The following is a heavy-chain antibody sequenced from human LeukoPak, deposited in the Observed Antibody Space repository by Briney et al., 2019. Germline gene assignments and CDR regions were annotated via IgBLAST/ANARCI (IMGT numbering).Heavy chain of an antibody. CDR2: IIMSGSIIPI. V-gene: IGHV3-48*01. CDR3: ARVLGGLGWFDP. D-gene: IGHD3-10*01. Sequence: GGSLRLSCAASGFTFSSDSMSWVCQALGKGLESVSYIIMSGSIIPIYYAESGSGRFSISRDHTKKSLYMQITSLRAKGTAVYYCARVLGGLGWFDPWGQGTLVTVSS. J-gene: IGHJ5*02. CDR1: GFTFSSDS.